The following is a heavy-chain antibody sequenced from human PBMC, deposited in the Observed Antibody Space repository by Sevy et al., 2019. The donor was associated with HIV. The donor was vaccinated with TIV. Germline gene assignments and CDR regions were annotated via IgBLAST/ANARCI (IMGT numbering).Heavy chain of an antibody. D-gene: IGHD4-17*01. CDR2: IGGSDDRT. V-gene: IGHV3-23*01. Sequence: GGSLRLSCTASGFSLSSYTMAWVRQAPGKGLEWVSSIGGSDDRTFYAGPVKGRFTISRDNYKNALHLQMNSLRAEDTAVYYCAKYYGDFKNWFDSWGQGTLVTVSS. CDR3: AKYYGDFKNWFDS. J-gene: IGHJ5*01. CDR1: GFSLSSYT.